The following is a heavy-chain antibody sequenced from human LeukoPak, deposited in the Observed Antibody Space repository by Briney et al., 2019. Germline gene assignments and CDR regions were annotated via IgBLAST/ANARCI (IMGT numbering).Heavy chain of an antibody. CDR1: GFTFSSYS. D-gene: IGHD3-10*01. CDR2: ISSSSSYI. Sequence: GGSLRLSCAASGFTFSSYSMNWVRQAPGKGLEWVSSISSSSSYIYYADSVKGRFTISRDNAKNSLYLQMNSLRAEDTAVYYCASRAGFRDSGFDYWGQGTLVTVSS. J-gene: IGHJ4*02. CDR3: ASRAGFRDSGFDY. V-gene: IGHV3-21*01.